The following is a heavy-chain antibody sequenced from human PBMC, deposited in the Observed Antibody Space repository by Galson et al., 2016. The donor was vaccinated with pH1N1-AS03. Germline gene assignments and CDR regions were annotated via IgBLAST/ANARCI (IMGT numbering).Heavy chain of an antibody. D-gene: IGHD4-23*01. CDR3: ARDVGGPYDY. CDR1: GFSFSTNW. Sequence: SLRLSCAASGFSFSTNWMHWVRQAPGKGLVWVAHINEDGSTARHADSVKGRFIISTDNAKNTLYLHMNSLRVEDTAVYYCARDVGGPYDYWGQGTLVTVSS. V-gene: IGHV3-74*01. CDR2: INEDGSTA. J-gene: IGHJ4*02.